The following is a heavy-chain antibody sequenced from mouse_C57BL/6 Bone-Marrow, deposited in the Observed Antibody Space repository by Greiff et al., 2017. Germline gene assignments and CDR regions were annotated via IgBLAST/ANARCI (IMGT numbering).Heavy chain of an antibody. CDR3: ARSGYYGSSYWYFDV. V-gene: IGHV1-81*01. Sequence: RVRPGASVKLSCKASGYTFTSYGISWVKQRTGQGLEWIGEIYPRSGNTYYNEKFKGKATLTADKSSSTAYMELRSLTSEDSAVYFCARSGYYGSSYWYFDVWGTGTTVTVSS. CDR2: IYPRSGNT. D-gene: IGHD1-1*01. J-gene: IGHJ1*03. CDR1: GYTFTSYG.